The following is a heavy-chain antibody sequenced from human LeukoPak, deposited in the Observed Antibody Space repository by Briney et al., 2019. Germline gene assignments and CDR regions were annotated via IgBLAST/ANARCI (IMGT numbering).Heavy chain of an antibody. CDR3: ARDASLVRVRPGWFDP. CDR2: ISGSGGST. D-gene: IGHD2/OR15-2a*01. CDR1: GFTFSSYA. V-gene: IGHV3-23*01. J-gene: IGHJ5*02. Sequence: GGSLRLSCAASGFTFSSYAMSWVRQAPGKGLEWVSAISGSGGSTYYADSVKGRFTISRDNSKNTLYLQMNSLRAEDTAVYYCARDASLVRVRPGWFDPWGQGTLVTVSS.